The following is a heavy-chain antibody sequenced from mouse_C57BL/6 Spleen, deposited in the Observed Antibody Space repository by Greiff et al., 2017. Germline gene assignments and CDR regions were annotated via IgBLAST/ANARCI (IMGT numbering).Heavy chain of an antibody. D-gene: IGHD2-4*01. CDR2: IYPGDGDT. CDR1: GYAFSSSW. J-gene: IGHJ2*02. V-gene: IGHV1-82*01. Sequence: QVQLKQSGPELVKPGASVKISCKASGYAFSSSWMNWVKQRPGKGLEWIGRIYPGDGDTNYNGKFKGKATLTADKSSSTAYMQLSSLTSEDSAVYFCAIGRLRQGYYFDYWGQGTSLTVSS. CDR3: AIGRLRQGYYFDY.